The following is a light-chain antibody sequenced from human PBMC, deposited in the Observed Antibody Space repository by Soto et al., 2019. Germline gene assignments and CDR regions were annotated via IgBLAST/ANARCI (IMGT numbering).Light chain of an antibody. V-gene: IGKV1-39*01. J-gene: IGKJ5*01. CDR3: QQGYSTPIT. Sequence: DIQMTQSPSSLSASVGDRVTLICGASQTIRTYLNWYQQKPGKAPKPLIYDASSLHSGVPSRFSGSGSGTDFTLTISSLQPEDFATYYCQQGYSTPITFGQGTRLEVK. CDR2: DAS. CDR1: QTIRTY.